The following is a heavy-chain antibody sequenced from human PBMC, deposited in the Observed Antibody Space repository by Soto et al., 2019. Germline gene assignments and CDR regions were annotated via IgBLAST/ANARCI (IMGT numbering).Heavy chain of an antibody. J-gene: IGHJ4*02. CDR2: INGRSNYK. D-gene: IGHD1-26*01. CDR3: VREDGVVGASSAFDS. V-gene: IGHV3-21*01. Sequence: GGSLRLSCVASGFALTTYTMNWVRQAPGTGLEWVSSINGRSNYKYYSDSVKGRFTVSRDNAQNSLFLQMSGLGPEDTAVYYCVREDGVVGASSAFDSWGQGTLVTVSS. CDR1: GFALTTYT.